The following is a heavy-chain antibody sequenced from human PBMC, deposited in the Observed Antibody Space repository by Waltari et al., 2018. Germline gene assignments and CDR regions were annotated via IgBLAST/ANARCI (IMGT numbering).Heavy chain of an antibody. CDR3: ARQNIHSYGYGYFDF. CDR1: GSSFATYL. D-gene: IGHD5-18*01. CDR2: IYPGDSNT. J-gene: IGHJ4*02. V-gene: IGHV5-51*01. Sequence: EAQLEPSGAEANKPGESLQISCHVSGSSFATYLIGWVRQMPGKGLEWMGVIYPGDSNTKYSLSFQGQVTISADTSISTAYLQWSSLKASDTAIYFCARQNIHSYGYGYFDFWGQGTLVTVSS.